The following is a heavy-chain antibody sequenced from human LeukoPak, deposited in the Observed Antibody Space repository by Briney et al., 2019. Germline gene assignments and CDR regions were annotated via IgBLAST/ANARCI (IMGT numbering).Heavy chain of an antibody. CDR3: STEGLAYCDGDCYS. CDR2: IKSKPDGGTT. Sequence: GGSLRLSCAASGFTFSNAWMSWVRQAPGKGLEWVGHIKSKPDGGTTDYAAPVKGRFTISRDDSKNTLYLQMNTLKTEDTAVYYCSTEGLAYCDGDCYSWGQGTLVTVSS. J-gene: IGHJ5*02. V-gene: IGHV3-15*01. CDR1: GFTFSNAW. D-gene: IGHD2-21*02.